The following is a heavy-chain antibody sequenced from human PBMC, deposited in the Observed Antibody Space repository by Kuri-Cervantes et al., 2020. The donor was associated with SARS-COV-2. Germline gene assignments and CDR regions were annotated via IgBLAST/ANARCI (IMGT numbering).Heavy chain of an antibody. CDR2: IDGSSGDT. V-gene: IGHV3-23*01. CDR3: ARSGVTVGATSSYYYYYYGMDV. J-gene: IGHJ6*02. Sequence: GGSLRLSCAASGFTVSSYALSWVRQAPGKGLEWVSAIDGSSGDTYYADSVKGRCTISRDNSKNTLYLQMNSLRAEDTAVYYCARSGVTVGATSSYYYYYYGMDVWGQGTTVTVSS. D-gene: IGHD1-26*01. CDR1: GFTVSSYA.